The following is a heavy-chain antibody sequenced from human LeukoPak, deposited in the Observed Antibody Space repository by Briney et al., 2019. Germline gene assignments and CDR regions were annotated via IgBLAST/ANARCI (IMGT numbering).Heavy chain of an antibody. V-gene: IGHV4-31*03. J-gene: IGHJ4*02. CDR3: ARTKSQWEYYLDY. D-gene: IGHD1-26*01. Sequence: KASETLSLTCTVSGDSISSGGYYWSCTRQLPGKGLEWIGYIYYSGSTYYNPSLMSRLSISIDTSKNQFSLKLNSVTAADTAVYYCARTKSQWEYYLDYWGQGTLVTVSS. CDR2: IYYSGST. CDR1: GDSISSGGYY.